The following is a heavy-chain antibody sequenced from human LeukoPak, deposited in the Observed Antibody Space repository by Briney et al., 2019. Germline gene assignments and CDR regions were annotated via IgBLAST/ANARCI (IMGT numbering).Heavy chain of an antibody. J-gene: IGHJ6*03. CDR1: GGSISSYY. CDR3: ARDHYYDSSGPNYYMDV. Sequence: SETLSLTRTVSGGSISSYYWSWIRQPPGKGLEWIGYIYYSGSTNYNPSLKSRVTISVDTSKNQFSLKLSSVTAADTAVYYCARDHYYDSSGPNYYMDVWGKGTTVTVSS. D-gene: IGHD3-22*01. CDR2: IYYSGST. V-gene: IGHV4-59*01.